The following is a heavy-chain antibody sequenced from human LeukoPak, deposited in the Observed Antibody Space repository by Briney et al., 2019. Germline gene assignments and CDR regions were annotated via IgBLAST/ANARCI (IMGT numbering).Heavy chain of an antibody. Sequence: PGGSLRLSCAASRFTFSSYLMSWVRQAPGKGLEGVANINEARSEKYYVDSVRGRFTISRDNANNSMYLETNSLRAEDTAVYYCAKGAPSTVTTAPYWYFDLWGRGTLVTVSS. CDR1: RFTFSSYL. J-gene: IGHJ2*01. CDR2: INEARSEK. CDR3: AKGAPSTVTTAPYWYFDL. V-gene: IGHV3-7*03. D-gene: IGHD4-17*01.